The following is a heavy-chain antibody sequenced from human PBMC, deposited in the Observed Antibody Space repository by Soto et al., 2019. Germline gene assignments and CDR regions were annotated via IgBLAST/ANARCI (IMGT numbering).Heavy chain of an antibody. CDR3: AKDIRTAPGAFDI. J-gene: IGHJ3*02. V-gene: IGHV3-9*01. Sequence: GGSLRLSCAASGFTFDDYAMHWVRQAPGKGLEWVSGISWNSGSIGYADSVKGRFTISRDSAKNSLYLQMNSLRAEDTALYYCAKDIRTAPGAFDIWGQGTMVTVSS. CDR2: ISWNSGSI. CDR1: GFTFDDYA.